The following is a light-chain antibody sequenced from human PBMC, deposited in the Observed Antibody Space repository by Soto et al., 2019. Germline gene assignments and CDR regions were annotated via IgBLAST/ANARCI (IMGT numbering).Light chain of an antibody. Sequence: QSVLTQPPSASGTPGQRVTISCSGSSSNIATNTVDWYQQLPGTAPKLLIYTNNQRPSGVPDRFSGSKSGTSASLAISGLQSEDEADYYSAAWDDSLNGVVFGGGTKLTVL. CDR1: SSNIATNT. J-gene: IGLJ2*01. CDR3: AAWDDSLNGVV. V-gene: IGLV1-44*01. CDR2: TNN.